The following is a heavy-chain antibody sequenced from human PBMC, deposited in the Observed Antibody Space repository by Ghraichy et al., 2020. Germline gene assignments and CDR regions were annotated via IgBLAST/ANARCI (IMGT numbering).Heavy chain of an antibody. J-gene: IGHJ4*02. CDR2: IWYAGSHD. CDR3: ARDHVVGKDLDN. Sequence: GGSLRLSCEASGFDFNSYNIHWVRQAPGKWLEWVAVIWYAGSHDDYADSVRGRVTISRATFKQTVYLQMNSLSAEETAVYFCARDHVVGKDLDNWGQGTLGNGSS. D-gene: IGHD3-10*01. CDR1: GFDFNSYN. V-gene: IGHV3-33*01.